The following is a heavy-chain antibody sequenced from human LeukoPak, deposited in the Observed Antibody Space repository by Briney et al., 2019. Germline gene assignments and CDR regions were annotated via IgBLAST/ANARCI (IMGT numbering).Heavy chain of an antibody. V-gene: IGHV5-51*01. CDR3: ATPRGCSSTSCPFDY. D-gene: IGHD2-2*01. CDR2: IYPDDSDI. Sequence: GESLKISCKGSGYNFPTYWIAWVRQMPGKGLEWMGIIYPDDSDIRYSPSFQGQVTISADKSINTACLQWSSLKASDTAMYYCATPRGCSSTSCPFDYWGQGTLVTVSS. CDR1: GYNFPTYW. J-gene: IGHJ4*02.